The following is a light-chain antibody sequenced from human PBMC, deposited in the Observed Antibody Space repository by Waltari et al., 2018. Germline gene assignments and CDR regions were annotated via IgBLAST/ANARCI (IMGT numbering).Light chain of an antibody. CDR3: ATWDRSLNMWL. J-gene: IGLJ3*02. Sequence: QAGLTLPPSVSKGLGQTTTITCTGNSDNVDYLGAAWLQLHQGHPPKLLFYRNNVRPSVISERFSASRSGNTASLTITGLQPEDEADYFCATWDRSLNMWLFGGGTKLTVL. CDR2: RNN. V-gene: IGLV10-54*04. CDR1: SDNVDYLG.